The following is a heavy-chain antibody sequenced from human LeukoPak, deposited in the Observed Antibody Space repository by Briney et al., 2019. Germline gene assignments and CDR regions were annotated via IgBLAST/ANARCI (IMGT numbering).Heavy chain of an antibody. Sequence: GGSLRLSCAASGYTLGNYWMHWVRQAPGKGLVWVSRGDGDGSHSTYADSVKGRFTISRDNAKNTLNLQMNGLRAEDTALYYCARGNGDYVSLFDYWGQGTLVTVSS. V-gene: IGHV3-74*03. CDR3: ARGNGDYVSLFDY. CDR2: GDGDGSHS. D-gene: IGHD4-17*01. J-gene: IGHJ4*02. CDR1: GYTLGNYW.